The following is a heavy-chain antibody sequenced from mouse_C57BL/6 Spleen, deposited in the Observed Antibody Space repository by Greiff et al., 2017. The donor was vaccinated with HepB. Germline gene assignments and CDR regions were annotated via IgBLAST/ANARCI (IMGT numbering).Heavy chain of an antibody. CDR2: IYPGDGDT. CDR1: GYAFSSYW. Sequence: QVQLQESGAELVQPGASVKISCKASGYAFSSYWMNWVKQRPGTGLEWIGQIYPGDGDTNSNGKFKGKATLTAVKSSSTAYMQLSSLTSEDSAVYLCARSPDDYAMDYWVQGTSVTDAS. CDR3: ARSPDDYAMDY. J-gene: IGHJ4*01. V-gene: IGHV1-80*01.